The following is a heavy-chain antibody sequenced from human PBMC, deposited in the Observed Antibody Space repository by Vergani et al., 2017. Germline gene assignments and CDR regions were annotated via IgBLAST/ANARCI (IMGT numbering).Heavy chain of an antibody. J-gene: IGHJ4*02. V-gene: IGHV3-30*01. CDR3: ASNYDSSPFDY. Sequence: QVQLVESGGGVVQPGRSLRLSCAASGFTLSSYAMHWVRQAPGKGLVWVAVISYDGSNKYYADSVKGRFTISRDNSKNTLYLQMNSLRAEDTAVYYCASNYDSSPFDYWGQGTLVTVSS. D-gene: IGHD3-22*01. CDR1: GFTLSSYA. CDR2: ISYDGSNK.